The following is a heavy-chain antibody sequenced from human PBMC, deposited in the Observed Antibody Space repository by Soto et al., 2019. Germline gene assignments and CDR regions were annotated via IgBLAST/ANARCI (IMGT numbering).Heavy chain of an antibody. D-gene: IGHD1-26*01. CDR1: GDTFNDYY. CDR2: VNCNSGRA. CDR3: ARDHVGDRSSSDI. Sequence: RASVKVSCKASGDTFNDYYIHWVRQAPGQGLELMGWVNCNSGRADYAQKFQGRVTVTRDTYSRTAYMELTGLTSDDTGVYYCARDHVGDRSSSDIWGQGKRVT. V-gene: IGHV1-2*02. J-gene: IGHJ3*02.